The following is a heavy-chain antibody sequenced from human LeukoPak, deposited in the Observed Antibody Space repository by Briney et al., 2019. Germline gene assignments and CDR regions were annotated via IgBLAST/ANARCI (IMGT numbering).Heavy chain of an antibody. CDR3: ARPYYSNYYYYGMDV. D-gene: IGHD4-11*01. CDR2: IWDDGSNK. CDR1: GFTFSSNG. V-gene: IGHV3-33*01. Sequence: PGGSLRLSCAASGFTFSSNGMHWVRQAPGKGLEWVGVIWDDGSNKYYADSVKGRFTISRDNSKNTLYLQLDSLRAEDTAVYYCARPYYSNYYYYGMDVWGQGTTVTVSS. J-gene: IGHJ6*02.